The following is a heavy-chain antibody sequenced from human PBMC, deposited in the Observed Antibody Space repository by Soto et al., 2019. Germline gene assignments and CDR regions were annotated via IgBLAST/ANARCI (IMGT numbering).Heavy chain of an antibody. D-gene: IGHD6-19*01. CDR3: ARGIAAAGSGFAFDS. J-gene: IGHJ4*02. Sequence: QVKLQGSGPGLVKPSETLSLTCTVSGGSTKNYYWSWIRQPPGKGLEWIGYTYYTGSSNYNPSLRSRVTISVDTPKNQFSLKLSSVSAADTAVYYCARGIAAAGSGFAFDSWGLGTLVTVSS. CDR1: GGSTKNYY. CDR2: TYYTGSS. V-gene: IGHV4-59*01.